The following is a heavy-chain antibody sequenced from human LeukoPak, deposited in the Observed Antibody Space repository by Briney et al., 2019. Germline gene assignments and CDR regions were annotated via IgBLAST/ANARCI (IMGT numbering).Heavy chain of an antibody. D-gene: IGHD3-22*01. J-gene: IGHJ4*02. CDR2: ISAYNGNT. V-gene: IGHV1-18*01. CDR3: ARSGENYYDSSGFSY. Sequence: GASVKVSCKASGYTFTSYGISWVRQAPGQGLEWMGWISAYNGNTNYVQKLQGRVTMTTDTSTSTAYMELRSLRSDDTAVYYCARSGENYYDSSGFSYWGQGTLVTVSS. CDR1: GYTFTSYG.